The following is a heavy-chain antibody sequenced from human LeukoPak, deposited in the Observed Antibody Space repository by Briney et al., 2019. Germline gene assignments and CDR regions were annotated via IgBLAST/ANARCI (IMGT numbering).Heavy chain of an antibody. D-gene: IGHD6-13*01. CDR1: GFTFSRFW. Sequence: GGSLRLSCAASGFTFSRFWMSWVRQAPGRGLEWVANINQDGGVIYYVDSVKGRFAVSRDNTKSALSLQMNSLRVADTAVYFCARVHSSTWSPHFDNWGQGMLVTASS. CDR3: ARVHSSTWSPHFDN. CDR2: INQDGGVI. J-gene: IGHJ4*02. V-gene: IGHV3-7*03.